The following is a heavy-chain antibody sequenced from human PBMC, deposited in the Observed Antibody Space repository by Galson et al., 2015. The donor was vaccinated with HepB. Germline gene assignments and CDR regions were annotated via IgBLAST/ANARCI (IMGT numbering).Heavy chain of an antibody. CDR3: AKGDCTTTSCSLPFDP. V-gene: IGHV3-30*18. J-gene: IGHJ5*02. D-gene: IGHD2-15*01. CDR2: LSYDGHDK. Sequence: SLRLSCAASGFRFSDYAMHWVRQAPGKGLEWVAVLSYDGHDKYYTDSVKGRFTISRDNSKNTLFLLMSSLTTDDTAVYFCAKGDCTTTSCSLPFDPWGQGTLVTVSS. CDR1: GFRFSDYA.